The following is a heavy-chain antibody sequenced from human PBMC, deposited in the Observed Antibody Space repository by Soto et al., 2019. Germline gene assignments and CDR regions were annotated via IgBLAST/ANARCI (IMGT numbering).Heavy chain of an antibody. Sequence: ASVKVSCKASAHTFSGYYLHWVRQAPGQGLEWMGWINPNSGGTNYAQKFQGWVTMTRDTSISTAYMELSRLRSDDTAVYYCARDRAAAIYYYGMDVWGQGTTVTVSS. CDR3: ARDRAAAIYYYGMDV. CDR1: AHTFSGYY. D-gene: IGHD6-13*01. CDR2: INPNSGGT. J-gene: IGHJ6*02. V-gene: IGHV1-2*04.